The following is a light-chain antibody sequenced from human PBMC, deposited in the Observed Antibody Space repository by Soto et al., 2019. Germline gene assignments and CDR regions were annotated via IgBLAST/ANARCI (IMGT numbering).Light chain of an antibody. V-gene: IGLV2-14*03. J-gene: IGLJ1*01. CDR3: SSFTSSSTFV. Sequence: QSVLAQPASVSGSRGQSITLSCTGTSSDVGRYNYVSWFQQHPGKVPKLIIYDVSNWPSGVSDRFSGSKSGNTASLTISGLQPEDEADYYCSSFTSSSTFVFGTGTKVIVL. CDR2: DVS. CDR1: SSDVGRYNY.